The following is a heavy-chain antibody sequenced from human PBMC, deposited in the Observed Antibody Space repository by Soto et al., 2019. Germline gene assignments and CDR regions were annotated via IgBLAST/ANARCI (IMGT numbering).Heavy chain of an antibody. CDR1: GYAFTTYG. CDR2: ISAHNGNT. D-gene: IGHD1-1*01. J-gene: IGHJ4*02. Sequence: QVHLVQSGAEVKKPGASVKVSCKGSGYAFTTYGITWVRQAPGQGLEWMGWISAHNGNTXXAQKLQGRVTVTRDTXTSXAYXELRSLRSDDTAVYYCARGRYGDYWGQGALVTVSS. V-gene: IGHV1-18*01. CDR3: ARGRYGDY.